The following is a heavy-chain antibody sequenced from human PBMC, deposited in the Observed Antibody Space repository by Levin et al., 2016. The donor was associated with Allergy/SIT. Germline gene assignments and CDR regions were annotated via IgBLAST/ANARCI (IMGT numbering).Heavy chain of an antibody. D-gene: IGHD3-22*01. Sequence: GGSLRLSCAASGFTFNRYAVHWVRQAPGKGLEWVAIISFDGSYKYYADSVKGRFTISRDYSKNTLYLQMNRLSGEDTAVYYCAREGSYFDSNTFYQLSFDYWGPGTLVTVSS. CDR3: AREGSYFDSNTFYQLSFDY. CDR2: ISFDGSYK. J-gene: IGHJ4*02. V-gene: IGHV3-30*04. CDR1: GFTFNRYA.